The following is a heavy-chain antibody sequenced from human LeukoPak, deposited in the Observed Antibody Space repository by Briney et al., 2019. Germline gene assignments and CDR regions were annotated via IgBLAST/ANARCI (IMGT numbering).Heavy chain of an antibody. Sequence: PGRSLRLSCAASGFTFSSYDMNWVRQAPGKGLEWVSSIISSSNYIYYADSVKGRFTISRDNAKNSLYLQMSSLRAEDTAVYYCARGYCSSTSCYSSSFSLYYFDYWGQGTLVTVSS. V-gene: IGHV3-21*01. CDR3: ARGYCSSTSCYSSSFSLYYFDY. CDR1: GFTFSSYD. CDR2: IISSSNYI. D-gene: IGHD2-2*01. J-gene: IGHJ4*02.